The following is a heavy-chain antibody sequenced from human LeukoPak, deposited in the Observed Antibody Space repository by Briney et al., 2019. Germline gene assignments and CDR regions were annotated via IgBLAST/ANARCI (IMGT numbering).Heavy chain of an antibody. CDR1: GGSISSYY. J-gene: IGHJ3*02. D-gene: IGHD3-22*01. V-gene: IGHV4-59*01. Sequence: SETLSLTCTVSGGSISSYYWSWIRQPPGKGLEWIGYIYYSGSTNYNPSLKSRVTISVDTSKNQFSLKPSSVTAADTAVYYCARAGALTYYYDSSGYRHDAFDIWGQGTMVTVSS. CDR2: IYYSGST. CDR3: ARAGALTYYYDSSGYRHDAFDI.